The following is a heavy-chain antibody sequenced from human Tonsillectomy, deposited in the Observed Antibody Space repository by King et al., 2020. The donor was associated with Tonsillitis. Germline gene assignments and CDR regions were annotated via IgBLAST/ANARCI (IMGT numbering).Heavy chain of an antibody. CDR1: GFTFSSYA. Sequence: VQLVESGGGLVQPGGSLRLSCAASGFTFSSYAMSWVRQAPGKGREGVSVIYSGVSSTYYADSVKGRFTISRDNSKNTLYLQMNSLRAEDTAVYYCARKVDYVWGSYRYPDAFDIWGQGTMVTVSS. CDR3: ARKVDYVWGSYRYPDAFDI. J-gene: IGHJ3*02. D-gene: IGHD3-16*02. CDR2: IYSGVSST. V-gene: IGHV3-23*03.